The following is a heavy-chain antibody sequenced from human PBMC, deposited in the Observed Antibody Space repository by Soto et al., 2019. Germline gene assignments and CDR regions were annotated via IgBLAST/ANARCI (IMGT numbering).Heavy chain of an antibody. D-gene: IGHD6-13*01. CDR3: AREGIAAAGSALDY. Sequence: GGSLRLSCAASGFTFSSYAMHWVRQAPGKGLEWVAVISYDGSNKYYADSVKGRFTISRDNSKNTLYLQMNSLRAEDTAVYYCAREGIAAAGSALDYWGQGTRVTVSS. V-gene: IGHV3-30-3*01. J-gene: IGHJ4*02. CDR2: ISYDGSNK. CDR1: GFTFSSYA.